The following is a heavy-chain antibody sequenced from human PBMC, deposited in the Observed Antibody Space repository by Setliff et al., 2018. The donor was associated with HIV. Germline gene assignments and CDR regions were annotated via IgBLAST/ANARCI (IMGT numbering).Heavy chain of an antibody. V-gene: IGHV3-30*07. Sequence: GGSLRLSCAASGFIFSSYAMHWVRQAPGKGLEWVAVIWYDGSNKYYADSVKGRFTISRDNAKNSLYLQMNSLRAEDTAVHYCARAGGSDVVGGTVYYFDYWGQGTLVTVSS. CDR1: GFIFSSYA. J-gene: IGHJ4*02. D-gene: IGHD1-26*01. CDR2: IWYDGSNK. CDR3: ARAGGSDVVGGTVYYFDY.